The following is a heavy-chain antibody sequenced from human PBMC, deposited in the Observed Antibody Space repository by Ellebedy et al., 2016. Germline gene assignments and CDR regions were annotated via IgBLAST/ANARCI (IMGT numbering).Heavy chain of an antibody. Sequence: GESLKISXVTSGFPFSNFFMSWIRQAPGKGLECLSFISGRGGTAYYADSVKGRFSISRDNSKNTLYLQMNSLRGDDTAVYYCATSRSQLATSFNYWGQGTLVTVSS. CDR2: ISGRGGTA. V-gene: IGHV3-23*01. D-gene: IGHD6-13*01. CDR3: ATSRSQLATSFNY. J-gene: IGHJ4*02. CDR1: GFPFSNFF.